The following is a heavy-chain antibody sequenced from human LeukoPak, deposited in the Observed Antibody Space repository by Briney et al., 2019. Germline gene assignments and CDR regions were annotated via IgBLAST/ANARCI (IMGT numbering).Heavy chain of an antibody. D-gene: IGHD6-6*01. J-gene: IGHJ6*02. CDR2: IYYSGST. CDR3: ARGVYSSSIYYAMDV. Sequence: PSETLSLTCTVSGGSVSSGSYYWSWIRQPPGKGLEWIGYIYYSGSTNYNPSLKSRVTISVDTSKNQFSLKLSSVTAADTAVYYCARGVYSSSIYYAMDVWGQETTVTVSS. CDR1: GGSVSSGSYY. V-gene: IGHV4-61*01.